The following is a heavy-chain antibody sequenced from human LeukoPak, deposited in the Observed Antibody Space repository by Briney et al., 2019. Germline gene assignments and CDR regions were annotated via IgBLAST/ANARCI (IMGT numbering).Heavy chain of an antibody. CDR3: ARIPGDRPDD. Sequence: SETLSLTCTVSGASLTSYYWTWIRQPPGKGLEWVGYMYFGERTNYNPSLKSRATISIDTSKKQFSLNLKSVTAADTAVYYCARIPGDRPDDWGQGTLVTVS. CDR2: MYFGERT. D-gene: IGHD7-27*01. J-gene: IGHJ4*02. V-gene: IGHV4-59*01. CDR1: GASLTSYY.